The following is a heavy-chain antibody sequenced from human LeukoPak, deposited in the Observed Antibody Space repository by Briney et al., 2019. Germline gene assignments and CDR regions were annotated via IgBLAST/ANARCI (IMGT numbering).Heavy chain of an antibody. D-gene: IGHD2-15*01. Sequence: GGSLTLSFAASVFTLSRYGMSWVRQAPGKGLEWVPGINGSGGSTYYANLVRGRFTISRDNSKNTLYLQINSLRAEDTAVDYCAKDSTYCSGGSCYLPDTFDIWGLGTMVTVSS. CDR2: INGSGGST. V-gene: IGHV3-23*01. CDR1: VFTLSRYG. CDR3: AKDSTYCSGGSCYLPDTFDI. J-gene: IGHJ3*02.